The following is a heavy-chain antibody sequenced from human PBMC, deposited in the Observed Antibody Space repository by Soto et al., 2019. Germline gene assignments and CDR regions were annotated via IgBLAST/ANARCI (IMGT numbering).Heavy chain of an antibody. CDR2: ISAYNGNT. V-gene: IGHV1-18*01. D-gene: IGHD6-13*01. CDR3: ARDIDPALITAAGSFFDP. J-gene: IGHJ5*02. CDR1: GYTFTSYG. Sequence: QVQLVQSGAEVKKPGASVKVSCKASGYTFTSYGISWVRQAPGQGLEWMGWISAYNGNTNYAQKLQGRVTMTTDTSTSTAYMELRRLRSDDTAVYYCARDIDPALITAAGSFFDPWGQGTLVTVSS.